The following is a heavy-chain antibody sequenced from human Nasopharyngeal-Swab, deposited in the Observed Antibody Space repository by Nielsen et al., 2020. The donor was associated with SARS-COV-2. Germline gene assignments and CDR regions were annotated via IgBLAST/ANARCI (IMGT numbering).Heavy chain of an antibody. J-gene: IGHJ4*02. Sequence: GGSLRLSCAASGFTFSSYAMHWVRQAPGKGLEWVAVVAFDGGFEHYADSVKGRFTIARDNSKNTLSLQMNSLRSEDTAVYYWAKEAGGGSSSGLDYWGQGTLVTVSP. D-gene: IGHD3-16*01. V-gene: IGHV3-30-3*02. CDR1: GFTFSSYA. CDR3: AKEAGGGSSSGLDY. CDR2: VAFDGGFE.